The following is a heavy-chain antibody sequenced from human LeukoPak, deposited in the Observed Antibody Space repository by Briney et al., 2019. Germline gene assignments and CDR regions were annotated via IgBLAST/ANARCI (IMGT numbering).Heavy chain of an antibody. CDR3: ARGPRLLRYFDWLTSNWFDP. Sequence: PSETLSLTCAVYGGSFRGYYWSWIRQPPGKGLEWIGEINHSGSTNYNPSLKSRVTISVDTSKNQFSLKLSSVTAADTAVYYCARGPRLLRYFDWLTSNWFDPWGQGTLVTVSS. CDR1: GGSFRGYY. V-gene: IGHV4-34*01. D-gene: IGHD3-9*01. J-gene: IGHJ5*02. CDR2: INHSGST.